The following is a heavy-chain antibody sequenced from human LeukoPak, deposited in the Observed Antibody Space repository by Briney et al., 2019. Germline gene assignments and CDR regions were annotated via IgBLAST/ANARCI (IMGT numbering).Heavy chain of an antibody. CDR3: AMAYNYGMDI. V-gene: IGHV3-7*03. CDR1: GFSFRNFW. Sequence: PGGSLRLSCAASGFSFRNFWMIWVRQAPGKGLEWVANINHDGSEKYYVDSVKGRFTISGDNAQKSLYLQMNTLRAEDTAVYYCAMAYNYGMDIWGQGTAVTVS. CDR2: INHDGSEK. J-gene: IGHJ6*02.